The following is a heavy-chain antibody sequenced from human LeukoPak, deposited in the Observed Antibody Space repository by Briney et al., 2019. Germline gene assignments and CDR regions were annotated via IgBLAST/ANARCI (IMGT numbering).Heavy chain of an antibody. CDR2: IRSKMYGETA. J-gene: IGHJ4*02. Sequence: GGSLRLSCAASGFTFSSYSMSWFRQAPGKGLEWVSFIRSKMYGETADYAASVKGRFTISRDDSNSITYLQMNSLKTEDTAVYHCVRDGRGYSAAYFDSWGLGTLVTVSS. CDR1: GFTFSSYS. D-gene: IGHD5-12*01. CDR3: VRDGRGYSAAYFDS. V-gene: IGHV3-49*03.